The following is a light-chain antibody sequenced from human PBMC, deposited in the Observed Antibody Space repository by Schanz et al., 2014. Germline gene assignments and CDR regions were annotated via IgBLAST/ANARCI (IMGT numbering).Light chain of an antibody. CDR2: GAS. Sequence: EIVMTQSPATLSVSPGERATLSCRASQSVSSNLAWYQQKPGQAPRLLIYGASTRATGIPARFSGSGSGTDFTLTISSLEPEDFAVYYCQQRSNWPPWTFGQGTKVELK. CDR1: QSVSSN. J-gene: IGKJ1*01. CDR3: QQRSNWPPWT. V-gene: IGKV3-11*01.